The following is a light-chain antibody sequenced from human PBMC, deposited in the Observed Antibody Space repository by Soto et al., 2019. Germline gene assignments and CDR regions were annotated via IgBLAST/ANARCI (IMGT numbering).Light chain of an antibody. Sequence: QSVLTQPASVSGSPGQSITISCTGTSSDVGGYNYVSWYQLHPGKAPKLILYEVTNRPSGVSDRFSGSKSGNTASLTISGLQAKDEADYYCSSYTSSTAYVFGTGTKVTVL. CDR1: SSDVGGYNY. CDR3: SSYTSSTAYV. CDR2: EVT. J-gene: IGLJ1*01. V-gene: IGLV2-14*01.